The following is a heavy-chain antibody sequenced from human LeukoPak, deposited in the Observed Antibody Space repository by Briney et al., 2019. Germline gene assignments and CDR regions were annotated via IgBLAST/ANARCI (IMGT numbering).Heavy chain of an antibody. CDR1: GFTISAYP. CDR2: IETDGSRT. J-gene: IGHJ4*02. CDR3: ARDHDGYDY. D-gene: IGHD5-18*01. V-gene: IGHV3-74*01. Sequence: AGGSLRLSCAASGFTISAYPMTWVRQAPGEGLVWVSLIETDGSRTRYADSVKGRFTISRDNAKNTLYLQMNSLRAEDTAVYYCARDHDGYDYWGQGILVTVSS.